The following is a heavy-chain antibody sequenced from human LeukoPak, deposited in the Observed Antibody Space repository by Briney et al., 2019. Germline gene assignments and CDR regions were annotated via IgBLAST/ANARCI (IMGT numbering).Heavy chain of an antibody. J-gene: IGHJ4*02. D-gene: IGHD3-22*01. V-gene: IGHV1-69*13. Sequence: ASVKVSCKASGGTFSSYAISWVRQAPGQGLEWMGGIIPIIGTTNYAQKFQGRVTITADESTSTAYMELSSLRSEDTAVYYCRGDGSARGNYFDHWGQGTLVTVSS. CDR3: RGDGSARGNYFDH. CDR1: GGTFSSYA. CDR2: IIPIIGTT.